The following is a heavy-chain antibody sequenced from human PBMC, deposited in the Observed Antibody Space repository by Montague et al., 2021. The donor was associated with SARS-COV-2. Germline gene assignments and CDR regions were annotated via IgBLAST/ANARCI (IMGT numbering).Heavy chain of an antibody. CDR3: ARRGRKLLPVATTIGGFDI. D-gene: IGHD5-12*01. CDR2: IYDSGST. CDR1: GGSISSSNYY. Sequence: SETLSLTCTGSGGSISSSNYYWDWIRQPPGKGLEWIGSIYDSGSTYYNPFLKSRVTISVDTSKNHFSLKLSSVTAADTAVYYCARRGRKLLPVATTIGGFDIWGQGTMVTVFS. J-gene: IGHJ3*02. V-gene: IGHV4-39*02.